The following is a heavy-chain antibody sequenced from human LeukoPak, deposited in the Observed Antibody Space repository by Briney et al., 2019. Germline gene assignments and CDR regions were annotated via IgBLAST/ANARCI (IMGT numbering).Heavy chain of an antibody. V-gene: IGHV3-74*01. CDR1: GFTFRRYR. J-gene: IGHJ4*02. CDR2: ITEDGSGT. CDR3: ARWYGSGGYLDD. Sequence: PGGSLRLSCAASGFTFRRYRMHWVRHAPGKGLVWVSRITEDGSGTSYADSVKGRFTISRDNAKNTLYLQMNSLRADDSAVYCCARWYGSGGYLDDWGQGTLVTVSS. D-gene: IGHD3-10*01.